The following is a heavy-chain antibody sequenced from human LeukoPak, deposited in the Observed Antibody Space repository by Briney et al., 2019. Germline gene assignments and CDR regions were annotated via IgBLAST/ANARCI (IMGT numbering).Heavy chain of an antibody. V-gene: IGHV3-23*01. D-gene: IGHD3-10*01. CDR2: ISGSGGST. Sequence: GGSLRLSCAASGFTFSSYAMSWVRQAPGKGLEWVSAISGSGGSTYYADSVKGRFTISRDSSKNTLYLQMNSLRAEDTAVYYCAKDQVWLLWFGELSSNWFDPWGQGTLVTVSS. CDR1: GFTFSSYA. J-gene: IGHJ5*02. CDR3: AKDQVWLLWFGELSSNWFDP.